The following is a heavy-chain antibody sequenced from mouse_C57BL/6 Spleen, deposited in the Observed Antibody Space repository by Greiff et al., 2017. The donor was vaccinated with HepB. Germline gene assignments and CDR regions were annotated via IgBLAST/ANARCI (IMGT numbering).Heavy chain of an antibody. Sequence: QVHVKQPGAELVRPGSSVKLSCKASGYTFTSYWMHWVKQRPIQGLEWIGNIDPSDSETHYNQKFKDKATLTVDKSSSTAYMQLSSLTSEDSAVYYCARNGYGSSRGYWYFDVWGTGTTVTVSS. CDR3: ARNGYGSSRGYWYFDV. J-gene: IGHJ1*03. CDR1: GYTFTSYW. D-gene: IGHD1-1*01. CDR2: IDPSDSET. V-gene: IGHV1-52*01.